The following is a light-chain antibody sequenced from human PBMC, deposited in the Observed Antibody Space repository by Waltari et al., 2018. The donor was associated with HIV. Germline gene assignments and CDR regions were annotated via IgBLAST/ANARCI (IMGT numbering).Light chain of an antibody. V-gene: IGLV1-51*02. CDR1: SSNIGNNY. CDR3: GTWDSSLSAVVV. CDR2: ENN. J-gene: IGLJ2*01. Sequence: QSVLTQPPSVSAAPGQKVTISCSGSSSNIGNNYVSWYQQLPGTAPKLLIYENNKRPSGIPDRFSGSKSGTSATLGITGLQTGDEADYYCGTWDSSLSAVVVFGGGTKLTVL.